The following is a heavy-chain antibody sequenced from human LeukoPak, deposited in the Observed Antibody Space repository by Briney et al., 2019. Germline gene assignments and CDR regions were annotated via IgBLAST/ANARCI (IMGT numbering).Heavy chain of an antibody. J-gene: IGHJ4*02. Sequence: GRSLRLSCAASGFTFSSYGMSWVRQAPGKGLEWVSAISGSGGSTYYADSVKGRFTISRDNSKNTLYLLMNSLRAEDTAVYYCAKVRAPLWGKDYWGQGTLVTVSS. CDR1: GFTFSSYG. CDR3: AKVRAPLWGKDY. V-gene: IGHV3-23*01. CDR2: ISGSGGST. D-gene: IGHD3-16*01.